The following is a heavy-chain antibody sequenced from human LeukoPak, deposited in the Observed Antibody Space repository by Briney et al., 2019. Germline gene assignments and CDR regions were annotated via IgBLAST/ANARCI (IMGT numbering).Heavy chain of an antibody. D-gene: IGHD1-26*01. Sequence: ASVKVSCKASGYTFTSYGISWVRQAPGQGLEWMGWISAYNGNTNYAQKLQGRVAMTTDTSTSTAYMELRSLRSDDTAVYYCARDLGIVGATWGFDYWGQGTLVTVSS. CDR3: ARDLGIVGATWGFDY. CDR1: GYTFTSYG. CDR2: ISAYNGNT. J-gene: IGHJ4*02. V-gene: IGHV1-18*01.